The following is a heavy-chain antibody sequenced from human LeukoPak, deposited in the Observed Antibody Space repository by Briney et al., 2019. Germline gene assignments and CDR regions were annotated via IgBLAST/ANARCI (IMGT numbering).Heavy chain of an antibody. CDR1: GFTVSSNY. CDR3: AKGQGAFDI. Sequence: GGSLRLSCAASGFTVSSNYMSWVRQAPGKGLEWVAVISYDGSNKYYADSVKGRFTISRDNSKNTLYLQMNSLRAEDTAVYYCAKGQGAFDIWGQGTMVTVSS. CDR2: ISYDGSNK. J-gene: IGHJ3*02. V-gene: IGHV3-30*18.